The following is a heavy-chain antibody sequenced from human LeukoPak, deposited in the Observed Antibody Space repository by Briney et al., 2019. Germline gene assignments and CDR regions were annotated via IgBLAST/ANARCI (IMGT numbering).Heavy chain of an antibody. J-gene: IGHJ4*02. D-gene: IGHD3-22*01. CDR1: GFTFSSYG. V-gene: IGHV3-30*03. Sequence: GGSLRLSCAASGFTFSSYGMHWVRQAPGKGLEWVAVISYDGSNKYYADSVKGRFTISRDNSKNTLYLQMNSLRAEDTAVYYCARVVVNYYDSSDYYEIDYWGQGTLVTVSS. CDR3: ARVVVNYYDSSDYYEIDY. CDR2: ISYDGSNK.